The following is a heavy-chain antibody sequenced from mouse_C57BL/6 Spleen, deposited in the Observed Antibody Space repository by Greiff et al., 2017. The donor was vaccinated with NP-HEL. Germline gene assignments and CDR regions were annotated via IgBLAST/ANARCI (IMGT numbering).Heavy chain of an antibody. J-gene: IGHJ4*01. Sequence: EVQGVESGGGLVQPGGSLSLSCAASGFTFTDYYMSWVRQPPGKALEWLGFIRHKANGYTTEYSASVKGRFTISRDNYQSILYLQMNALRAEYSATYYCARYIYGNFPMDDWGQGTSVTVSS. CDR1: GFTFTDYY. CDR3: ARYIYGNFPMDD. V-gene: IGHV7-3*01. D-gene: IGHD2-1*01. CDR2: IRHKANGYTT.